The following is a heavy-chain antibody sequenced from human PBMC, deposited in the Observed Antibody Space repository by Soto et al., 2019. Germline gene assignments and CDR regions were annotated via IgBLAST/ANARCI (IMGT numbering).Heavy chain of an antibody. D-gene: IGHD3-9*01. CDR2: SYSSGGT. CDR1: GFTLGRYT. Sequence: GSLRLSCAASGFTLGRYTMGWVRQTPGKGLEWVAESYSSGGTEYAESVKGRFTISRDNSKNMLFLQMVRLGVEDTALYYCARDREPDGIWTFDSWGQGTLVTVSS. V-gene: IGHV3-23*01. CDR3: ARDREPDGIWTFDS. J-gene: IGHJ4*02.